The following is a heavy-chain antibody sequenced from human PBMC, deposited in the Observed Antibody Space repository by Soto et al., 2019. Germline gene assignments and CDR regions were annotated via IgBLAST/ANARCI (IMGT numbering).Heavy chain of an antibody. J-gene: IGHJ5*02. V-gene: IGHV3-30*03. Sequence: SLRLSCAASGFTFSSYGMHWVRQAPGKGLEWVAVISYDGSNKYYADSVKGRFTISRDNSKSTLYLQMNSLRAEDTAVYYCARDLEVAVAGAWGQGTLVTVSS. CDR2: ISYDGSNK. CDR3: ARDLEVAVAGA. CDR1: GFTFSSYG. D-gene: IGHD6-19*01.